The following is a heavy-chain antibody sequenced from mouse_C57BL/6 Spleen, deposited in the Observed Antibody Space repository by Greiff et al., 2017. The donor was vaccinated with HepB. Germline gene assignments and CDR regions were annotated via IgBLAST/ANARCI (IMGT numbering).Heavy chain of an antibody. CDR3: AREGLTTVVEYFDY. CDR1: GYAFSSYW. J-gene: IGHJ2*01. CDR2: IYPGDGDT. Sequence: QVQLQQSGAELVKPGASVKISCKASGYAFSSYWMNWVKQRPGKGLEWIGQIYPGDGDTNYNGKFKGKATLTADKSSSTAYMQLSSLTSEDSAVYFCAREGLTTVVEYFDYWGQGTTLTVSS. V-gene: IGHV1-80*01. D-gene: IGHD1-1*01.